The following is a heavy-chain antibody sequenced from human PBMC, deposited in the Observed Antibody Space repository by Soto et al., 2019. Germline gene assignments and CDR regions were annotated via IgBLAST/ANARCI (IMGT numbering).Heavy chain of an antibody. V-gene: IGHV4-30-4*08. CDR3: ARDWGVCSSTSCYDYYAMDV. CDR2: IYYSGST. D-gene: IGHD2-2*01. Sequence: SWVRQPPEKPMEWVGYIYYSGSTYYNSSLKSRVTISVDTSKHQFSLTLSSVTAADTAVYYCARDWGVCSSTSCYDYYAMDVWGQGITATVSS. J-gene: IGHJ6*02.